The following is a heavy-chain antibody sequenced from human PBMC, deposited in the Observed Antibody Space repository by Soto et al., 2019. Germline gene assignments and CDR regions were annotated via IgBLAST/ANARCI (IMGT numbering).Heavy chain of an antibody. CDR3: ARDHGDYHY. CDR1: GYSFPNYG. V-gene: IGHV1-18*01. CDR2: INPYNGNT. Sequence: QVQLVQSGAEVKKPGASVKVSCKASGYSFPNYGITWVRQPPGQGLEWMGWINPYNGNTDYAQNLQGRVTMTTDTTTRTADMELMSLRSDDTAVYYCARDHGDYHYWGQGTLVTVSS. J-gene: IGHJ4*02. D-gene: IGHD4-17*01.